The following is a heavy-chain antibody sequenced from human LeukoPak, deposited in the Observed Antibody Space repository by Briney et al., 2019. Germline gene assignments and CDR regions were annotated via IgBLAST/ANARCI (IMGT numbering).Heavy chain of an antibody. J-gene: IGHJ4*02. D-gene: IGHD5-12*01. CDR2: INPNSSGT. CDR1: GYTFTGYY. V-gene: IGHV1-2*02. Sequence: ASVKLSCKASGYTFTGYYIHCVRHAPGQGLEWMGWINPNSSGTNYAQKFQRRVSMTRDTSISTAYMELSRLRSDDTAVYYCAKTITKARLVDYWGQGTLVTVSS. CDR3: AKTITKARLVDY.